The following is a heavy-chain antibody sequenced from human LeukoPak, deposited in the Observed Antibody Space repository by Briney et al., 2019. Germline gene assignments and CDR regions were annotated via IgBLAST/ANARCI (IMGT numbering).Heavy chain of an antibody. J-gene: IGHJ6*03. V-gene: IGHV3-20*04. CDR3: ARIAAADHYYYYYMDV. CDR1: GFTLDDYG. CDR2: INWNGGST. D-gene: IGHD6-13*01. Sequence: GGSLRLSCAASGFTLDDYGMSWVRQAPGKGLEWVSGINWNGGSTGYADSVKGRSTISRDNAKNSLYLQMNSLRAEDTALYYCARIAAADHYYYYYMDVWGKGTTVTVSS.